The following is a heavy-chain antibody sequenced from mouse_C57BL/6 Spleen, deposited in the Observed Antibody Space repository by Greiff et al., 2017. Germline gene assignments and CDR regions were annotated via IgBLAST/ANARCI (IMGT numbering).Heavy chain of an antibody. J-gene: IGHJ3*01. CDR2: IHPSDSDT. D-gene: IGHD2-4*01. CDR3: ASYYDYEGGFAY. CDR1: GYTFTSYW. V-gene: IGHV1-74*01. Sequence: VQLQQSGAELVKPGASVKVSCKASGYTFTSYWMHWVKQRPGQGLEWIGRIHPSDSDTNYNQKFKGKATLTVDKSSSTAYMQLSSLTAEDSAVYYSASYYDYEGGFAYWGQGTLVTVSA.